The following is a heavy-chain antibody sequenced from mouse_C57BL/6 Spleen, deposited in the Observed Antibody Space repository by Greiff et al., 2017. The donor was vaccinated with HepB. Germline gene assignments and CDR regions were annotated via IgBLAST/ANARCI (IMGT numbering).Heavy chain of an antibody. CDR3: ATQRRSYYAMDY. J-gene: IGHJ4*01. CDR2: IYPGSGST. CDR1: GSTFTSYG. V-gene: IGHV1-55*01. Sequence: QVQLQQPGAELVKPGASVKMSCKAFGSTFTSYGRTWVKQRPGQGLEWIGDIYPGSGSTNYNEKFKGKATLTVDTSSSTAYMQLSSLTSEDSAVYYCATQRRSYYAMDYWGQGTSVTVSS. D-gene: IGHD3-2*02.